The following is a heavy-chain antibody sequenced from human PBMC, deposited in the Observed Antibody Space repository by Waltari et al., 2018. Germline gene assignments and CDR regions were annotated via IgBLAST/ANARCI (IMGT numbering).Heavy chain of an antibody. J-gene: IGHJ4*02. CDR2: ISWNSESI. V-gene: IGHV3-9*01. Sequence: EVQLVESGGGWVQPGRSLRLSCAASGFPFDDYALPWVRQAPGKGLEWVAGISWNSESIGYADSVQGRFTISRDNAKNSMFLQIHSLRPEDTALYYCVKDVLSDCGGDCYSEHWGQGTLLTVSS. D-gene: IGHD2-21*02. CDR3: VKDVLSDCGGDCYSEH. CDR1: GFPFDDYA.